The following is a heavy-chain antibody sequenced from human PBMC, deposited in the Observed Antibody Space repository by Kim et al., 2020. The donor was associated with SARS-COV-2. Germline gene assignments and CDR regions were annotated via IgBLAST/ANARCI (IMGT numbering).Heavy chain of an antibody. CDR2: IYYSGNT. CDR1: GGSVSSGSYF. D-gene: IGHD3-3*01. CDR3: ARAPNDFWSGYPYYFDY. V-gene: IGHV4-61*01. J-gene: IGHJ4*02. Sequence: SETLSLTCTVSGGSVSSGSYFWSWIRQPPGKGLEWIGDIYYSGNTNYNPSLKSRVTMSVDTSKNQFSLKLRSVTAADTAVYYCARAPNDFWSGYPYYFDYWGQGTLGTVSS.